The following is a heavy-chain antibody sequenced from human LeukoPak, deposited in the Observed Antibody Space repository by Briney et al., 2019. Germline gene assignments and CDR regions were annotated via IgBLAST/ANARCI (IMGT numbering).Heavy chain of an antibody. V-gene: IGHV3-7*01. CDR2: INMDGSEK. Sequence: PGGSLRLSCAASGFTFGNYWMSWVRRAPGKGPEWVAHINMDGSEKYYVDSVKGRFTISRDNAKNSLYLQMNSLKVEDTAVYYCARDKVTYWGPGTLVTVSS. J-gene: IGHJ4*02. CDR3: ARDKVTY. CDR1: GFTFGNYW.